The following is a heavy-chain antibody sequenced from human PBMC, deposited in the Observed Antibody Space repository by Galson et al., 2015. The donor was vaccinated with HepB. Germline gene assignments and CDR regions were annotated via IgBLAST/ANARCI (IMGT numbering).Heavy chain of an antibody. J-gene: IGHJ4*02. CDR2: ICHSGSAM. V-gene: IGHV3-48*04. CDR1: GFTFSSYS. Sequence: SLRLSCAASGFTFSSYSMHWVPQAPGKGLEWVSYICHSGSAMYYADSVTGRFTISRDNAKNSLYLHMSSLRAEDTAVYYCAREFRPYNSGYFFDYWGQGALVAVSS. CDR3: AREFRPYNSGYFFDY. D-gene: IGHD6-19*01.